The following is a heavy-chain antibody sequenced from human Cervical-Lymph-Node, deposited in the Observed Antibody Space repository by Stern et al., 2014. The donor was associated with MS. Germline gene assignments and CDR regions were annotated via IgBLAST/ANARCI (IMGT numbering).Heavy chain of an antibody. CDR3: ARGGASSWEGDYYYGVDV. Sequence: EVQLVESGGGLVQPGRSLRLSCAASGFTFDDHSMHWVRQVPGKGLEWVSGIAWSGVSMGYADSVTGRFSISRDNAANSVYLQMNSLRPEDTAFYYCARGGASSWEGDYYYGVDVWGQGTMVTVSS. J-gene: IGHJ6*02. CDR1: GFTFDDHS. CDR2: IAWSGVSM. V-gene: IGHV3-9*01. D-gene: IGHD2-2*01.